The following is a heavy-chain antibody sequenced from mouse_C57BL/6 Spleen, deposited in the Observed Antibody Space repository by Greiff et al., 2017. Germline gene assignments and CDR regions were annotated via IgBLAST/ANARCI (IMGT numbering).Heavy chain of an antibody. Sequence: VQLQQPGAELVRPGSSVKLSCKASGYTFTSYWMHWVKQRPIQGLEWIGNIDPSDSETHYNQKFKDKATLTVDKSSSTAYMQLSSLTSEDSAVYYCARRIGYSNYAYYAMDYWGQGTSVTVSS. CDR1: GYTFTSYW. D-gene: IGHD2-5*01. J-gene: IGHJ4*01. CDR3: ARRIGYSNYAYYAMDY. CDR2: IDPSDSET. V-gene: IGHV1-52*01.